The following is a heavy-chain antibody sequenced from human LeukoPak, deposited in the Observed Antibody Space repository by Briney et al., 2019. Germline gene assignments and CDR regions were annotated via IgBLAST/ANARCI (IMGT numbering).Heavy chain of an antibody. D-gene: IGHD3-10*01. Sequence: ASVKVSCKASGYTFTSYDINWVRQATGQGLEWMGWMNPNSGNTGYAQKFQGRVTMTRNTSISTAYMELSSLRSEDTAVYYCARRGSGSYFYYFGYWGQGTLVTVSS. CDR1: GYTFTSYD. J-gene: IGHJ4*02. CDR2: MNPNSGNT. CDR3: ARRGSGSYFYYFGY. V-gene: IGHV1-8*01.